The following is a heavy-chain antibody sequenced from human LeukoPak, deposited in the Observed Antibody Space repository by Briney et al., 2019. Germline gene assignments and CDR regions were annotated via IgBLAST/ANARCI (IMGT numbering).Heavy chain of an antibody. D-gene: IGHD6-13*01. CDR2: LYSGGST. Sequence: GGSLRLSCAASGFTVSANYMSWVRQAPGKGLEWVSVLYSGGSTYYADSVKGRFTISRDNSKNTLYLQMNSLRAEDTAVYYCARGAGIWDWFDPWGQGTLVTVSS. V-gene: IGHV3-66*01. CDR3: ARGAGIWDWFDP. CDR1: GFTVSANY. J-gene: IGHJ5*02.